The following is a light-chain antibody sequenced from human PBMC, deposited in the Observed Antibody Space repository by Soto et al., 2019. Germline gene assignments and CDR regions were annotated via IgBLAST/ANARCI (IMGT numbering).Light chain of an antibody. Sequence: NFMLTRPHSVSESPGKTVTISCTRSSGSIVSNYVQWYQQRPGSAPTTVIYEDNQRPSGVPDRFSGSIDSSSNSASLTISGLKTEDEADYYCQSYDSSNAVFGGGTQLTVL. CDR3: QSYDSSNAV. V-gene: IGLV6-57*03. CDR2: EDN. J-gene: IGLJ7*01. CDR1: SGSIVSNY.